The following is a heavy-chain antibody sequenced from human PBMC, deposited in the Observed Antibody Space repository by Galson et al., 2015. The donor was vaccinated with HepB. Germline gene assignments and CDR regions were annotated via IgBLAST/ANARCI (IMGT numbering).Heavy chain of an antibody. CDR2: IWYDGSNK. CDR1: GFTFSNYD. J-gene: IGHJ4*02. V-gene: IGHV3-33*06. D-gene: IGHD2-15*01. Sequence: SLRLSCAASGFTFSNYDMQWVRQAPGKGLEWVAVIWYDGSNKYYADSVRGRFTMSRDNLKSTLYLQMNSLRAEDTAVYYCAKDRVCSGGSCYFDYWGQGTLVTVSS. CDR3: AKDRVCSGGSCYFDY.